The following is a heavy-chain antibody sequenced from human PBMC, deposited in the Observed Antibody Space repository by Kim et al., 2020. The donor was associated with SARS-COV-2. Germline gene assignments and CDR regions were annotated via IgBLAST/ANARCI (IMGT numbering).Heavy chain of an antibody. CDR3: ARAVAGSFDY. D-gene: IGHD6-19*01. CDR2: ST. V-gene: IGHV3-74*01. J-gene: IGHJ4*02. Sequence: STSYAYAGKGRFTISRDTAKNTLYLQMNSLRAEDTAVYYCARAVAGSFDYWGQGTLVIVSS.